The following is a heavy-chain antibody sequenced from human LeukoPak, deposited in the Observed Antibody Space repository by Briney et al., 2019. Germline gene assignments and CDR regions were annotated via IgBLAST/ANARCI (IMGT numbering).Heavy chain of an antibody. V-gene: IGHV3-23*01. D-gene: IGHD3-22*01. CDR2: ISGSGGST. CDR1: GFTFSSYA. Sequence: PGGSLRLSCAASGFTFSSYAMSWVRQAPGKGLEWVSAISGSGGSTYYADSVKGRFTLSRDNSKNTLYLQMNSLRAEDTAVYYCAKPLSGYYFSVPFDYWGQGTLVTVSS. J-gene: IGHJ4*02. CDR3: AKPLSGYYFSVPFDY.